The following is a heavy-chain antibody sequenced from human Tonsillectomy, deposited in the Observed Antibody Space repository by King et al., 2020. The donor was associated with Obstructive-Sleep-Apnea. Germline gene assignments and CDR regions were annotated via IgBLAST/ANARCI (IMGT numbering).Heavy chain of an antibody. V-gene: IGHV3-74*01. Sequence: EVQLVESGGGLVQPGGSLRLSCAASGFTFSSYWMHWVRQAPGKGLVWVSRINSDGSNTSYADSVKGRFTISRDNAKNTLYLQMNSLRAEDTAVYYCASDYGYSSGWSFDYWGQGTLVTVSS. J-gene: IGHJ4*02. CDR1: GFTFSSYW. CDR2: INSDGSNT. D-gene: IGHD6-19*01. CDR3: ASDYGYSSGWSFDY.